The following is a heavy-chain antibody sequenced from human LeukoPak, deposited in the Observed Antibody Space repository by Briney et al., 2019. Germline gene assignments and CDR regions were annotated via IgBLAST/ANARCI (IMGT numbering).Heavy chain of an antibody. CDR3: AREGGHDSSGHYFSSLSQPNWFDP. V-gene: IGHV1-46*01. J-gene: IGHJ5*02. CDR1: GYTFTSYY. D-gene: IGHD3-22*01. Sequence: ASVKVSCKASGYTFTSYYMHWVRQAPGQGLEWMGIINPSGGSTSYAQKFQGRVTMTRDTSTSTVYMELSSLRSEDTAVYYCAREGGHDSSGHYFSSLSQPNWFDPWGQGTLVTVSS. CDR2: INPSGGST.